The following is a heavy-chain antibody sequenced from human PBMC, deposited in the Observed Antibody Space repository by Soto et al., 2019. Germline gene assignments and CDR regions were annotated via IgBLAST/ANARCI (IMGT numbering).Heavy chain of an antibody. CDR3: PTPSPDYDLLDV. Sequence: PGGSLRLSCAASGFTFSNAWMNWVRQAPGKGLEWVGRIKSKTDGGTTDYAAPVKGRFTISRDDSKNTLYLQMNSLKTEDTAVNYCPTPSPDYDLLDVGGQGTRVTVS. J-gene: IGHJ6*02. CDR2: IKSKTDGGTT. CDR1: GFTFSNAW. D-gene: IGHD3-3*01. V-gene: IGHV3-15*07.